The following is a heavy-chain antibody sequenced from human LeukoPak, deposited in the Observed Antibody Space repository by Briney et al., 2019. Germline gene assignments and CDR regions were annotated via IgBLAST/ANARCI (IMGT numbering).Heavy chain of an antibody. Sequence: SQTLSLTCAISGDSVSRNSVAWNWIRQSPSRGLEWLGRTYYRSKWYNDYAGSVKGRITINPDTSKNQFFLQMNSVTPEDTAVYYCARDATIPDCSGLYCFGNWFDPWGQGTLVTVSS. CDR1: GDSVSRNSVA. CDR3: ARDATIPDCSGLYCFGNWFDP. D-gene: IGHD2-15*01. V-gene: IGHV6-1*01. CDR2: TYYRSKWYN. J-gene: IGHJ5*02.